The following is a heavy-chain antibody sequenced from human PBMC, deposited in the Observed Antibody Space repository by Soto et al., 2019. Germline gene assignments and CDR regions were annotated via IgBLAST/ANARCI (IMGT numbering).Heavy chain of an antibody. Sequence: SETLSFPCTVSGGSISSYYWSWIRQPPGKGPRRMGSIYSSGSTNYNPSLKSQVTISLDTSKHQFSMMLSYVTAADWDVYSCPRADLYYGSGSLNLLKDYYYCMDVSGQGTTVTVSS. CDR1: GGSISSYY. J-gene: IGHJ6*02. CDR2: IYSSGST. CDR3: PRADLYYGSGSLNLLKDYYYCMDV. D-gene: IGHD3-10*01. V-gene: IGHV4-59*01.